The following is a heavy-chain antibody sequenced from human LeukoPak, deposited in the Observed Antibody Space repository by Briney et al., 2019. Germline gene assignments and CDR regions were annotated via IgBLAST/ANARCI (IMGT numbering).Heavy chain of an antibody. D-gene: IGHD2-15*01. J-gene: IGHJ4*02. CDR1: GFSVGSYA. Sequence: GGSLRLSCAASGFSVGSYAMSWVRQAPGKGLQWVSHISDSYGPTYPSDSVKGRFTISRDNSKNMLYLQMNILRAGDTAIYYCARETSGYCDGGTCYSFHYFDHWGQGVLVTVSS. CDR3: ARETSGYCDGGTCYSFHYFDH. CDR2: ISDSYGPT. V-gene: IGHV3-23*01.